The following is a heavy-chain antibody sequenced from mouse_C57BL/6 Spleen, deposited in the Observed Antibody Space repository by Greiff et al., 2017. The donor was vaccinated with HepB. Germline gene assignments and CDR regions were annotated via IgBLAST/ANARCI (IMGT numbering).Heavy chain of an antibody. J-gene: IGHJ3*01. CDR1: GYTFTSYT. CDR2: INPSSGYT. CDR3: AVYDPSFAY. V-gene: IGHV1-4*01. Sequence: QVQLKESGAELARPGASVKMSCKASGYTFTSYTMHWVKQRPGQGLEWIGYINPSSGYTKYNQKFKDKATLTADKSSSTAYMQLSSLTSEDSAVYYCAVYDPSFAYWGQGTLVTVSA. D-gene: IGHD2-3*01.